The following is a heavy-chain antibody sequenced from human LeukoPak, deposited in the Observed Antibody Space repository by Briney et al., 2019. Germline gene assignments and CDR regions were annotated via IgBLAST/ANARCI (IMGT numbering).Heavy chain of an antibody. V-gene: IGHV4-4*07. CDR3: ARGEITMVRGIMSYYYYYYMDV. D-gene: IGHD3-10*01. CDR2: IYISGST. Sequence: SETLSLTCAVSGVSISSYYWSWIRRPAGKGLEWIGRIYISGSTNYNPSLKSRLTMSLDTSNNQFSLKLSSVTAADTAVYYCARGEITMVRGIMSYYYYYYMDVWGKGTTVTVSS. CDR1: GVSISSYY. J-gene: IGHJ6*03.